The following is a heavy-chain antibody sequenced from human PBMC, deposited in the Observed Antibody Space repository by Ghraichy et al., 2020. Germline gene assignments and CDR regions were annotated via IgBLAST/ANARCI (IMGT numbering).Heavy chain of an antibody. CDR3: AAILGPVDY. J-gene: IGHJ4*02. CDR2: IRSKANSYAT. CDR1: GFTFSGSA. V-gene: IGHV3-73*01. Sequence: GGSLRLSCAASGFTFSGSAMHWVRQASGKGLEWVGRIRSKANSYATAYAASVKGRFTISRDDSKNTAYLQMNSLKTEDTAVYYCAAILGPVDYWGQGTLVTVSS. D-gene: IGHD2-2*02.